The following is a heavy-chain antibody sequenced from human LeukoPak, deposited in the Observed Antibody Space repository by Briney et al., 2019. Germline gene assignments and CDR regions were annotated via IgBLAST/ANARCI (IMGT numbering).Heavy chain of an antibody. J-gene: IGHJ4*02. D-gene: IGHD3-16*01. CDR3: AKEDRGGLVDF. V-gene: IGHV1-46*01. CDR2: INPSGSST. Sequence: GASVKVSCTASGYTFTGYYMHWVRQAPGQGLEWMGIINPSGSSTSYAHKFKGRVTMTRDTSTNTLYMELSSLRSEDTAVYYSAKEDRGGLVDFWGQGTLVTVSS. CDR1: GYTFTGYY.